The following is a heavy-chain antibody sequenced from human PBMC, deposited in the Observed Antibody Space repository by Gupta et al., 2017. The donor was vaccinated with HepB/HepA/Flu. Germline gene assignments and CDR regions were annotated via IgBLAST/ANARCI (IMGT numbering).Heavy chain of an antibody. CDR2: IYWDNDK. Sequence: QITLKESGPTLVKPTQTLTLTCTFSGFSINTDGVGVGWIRQPPGKALDWLAAIYWDNDKYYSPSLRSRLAITKDTSKNQVVLTITNMDPVDTATYYCAHTYRYCAGGNCYSRLFDYWGQGILVTVSS. D-gene: IGHD2-15*01. CDR1: GFSINTDGVG. J-gene: IGHJ4*02. V-gene: IGHV2-5*02. CDR3: AHTYRYCAGGNCYSRLFDY.